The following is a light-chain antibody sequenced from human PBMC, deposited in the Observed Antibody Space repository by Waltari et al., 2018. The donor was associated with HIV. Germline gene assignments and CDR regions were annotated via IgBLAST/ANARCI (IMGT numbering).Light chain of an antibody. CDR2: AAS. CDR3: QRYDRAPYT. J-gene: IGKJ2*01. V-gene: IGKV1-27*01. CDR1: QGIGTD. Sequence: DVQMTQSPSSLSASVGDRVAITCRASQGIGTDLAWYQQKPGKVPKLLIYAASTLQSGVPSRFSGGGSGTDFTLTITNLQTEDFSFYYCQRYDRAPYTFGPGTRLELK.